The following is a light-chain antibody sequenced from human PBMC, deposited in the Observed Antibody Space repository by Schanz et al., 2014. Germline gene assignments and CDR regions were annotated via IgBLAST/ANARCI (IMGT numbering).Light chain of an antibody. CDR2: GAS. CDR3: QQYNNWPTWT. V-gene: IGKV3-20*01. CDR1: QSVDSSY. Sequence: EIVLTQSPGTLSLSPGERATLSCRASQSVDSSYLAWYQQKPGHAPRLLIYGASSRATGIPDRFSGSGSGTDFTLTISSLQSEDFAVYYCQQYNNWPTWTFGQGTKVEIK. J-gene: IGKJ1*01.